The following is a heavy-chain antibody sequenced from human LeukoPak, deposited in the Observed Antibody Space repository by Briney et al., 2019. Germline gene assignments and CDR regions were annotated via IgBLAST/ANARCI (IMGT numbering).Heavy chain of an antibody. Sequence: GGSLRLSCAASGFIFGGYWMSWVRQAPGRGLEWVANTNPDGSIKYYVDPVNGRFTISRDNAKNSLYHQMNSLRAEDTAVYYCVSGFLQWLYWGQGTLVTVSS. J-gene: IGHJ4*02. CDR3: VSGFLQWLY. D-gene: IGHD3-3*01. CDR2: TNPDGSIK. CDR1: GFIFGGYW. V-gene: IGHV3-7*01.